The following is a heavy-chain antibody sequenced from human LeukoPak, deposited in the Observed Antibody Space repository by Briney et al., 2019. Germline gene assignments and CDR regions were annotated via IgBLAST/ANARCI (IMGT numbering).Heavy chain of an antibody. J-gene: IGHJ4*02. CDR1: AFTFSSYS. CDR2: IYSGGST. D-gene: IGHD6-19*01. CDR3: ARVRGASVAVDY. Sequence: PGGSLRLSCAGSAFTFSSYSMNWVRQAPGKGLEWVSVIYSGGSTYYADSVKGRFTISRDNSKNTLYLQMNSLRAEDTAVYYCARVRGASVAVDYWGQGTLVTVSS. V-gene: IGHV3-53*01.